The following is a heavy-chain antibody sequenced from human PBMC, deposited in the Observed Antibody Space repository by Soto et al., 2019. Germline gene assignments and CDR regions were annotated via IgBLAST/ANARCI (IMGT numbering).Heavy chain of an antibody. CDR1: GFTLDDYT. D-gene: IGHD2-2*01. J-gene: IGHJ6*02. Sequence: GGFLRLSCAASGFTLDDYTMHWVRQAPGKGLEWVSGVGWNGGDIVYADSVKGRFTVSRDNTKNSLYLEVNSLRAEDTAIYYCAKDRAVVVPVSTSYFHYYGLDVWGQGTTVTVSS. V-gene: IGHV3-9*01. CDR3: AKDRAVVVPVSTSYFHYYGLDV. CDR2: VGWNGGDI.